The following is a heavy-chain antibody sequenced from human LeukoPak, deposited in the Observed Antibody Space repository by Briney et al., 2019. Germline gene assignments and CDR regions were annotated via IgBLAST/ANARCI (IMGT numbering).Heavy chain of an antibody. Sequence: SETLSLTCTVSGGSISSYYWSWIRQPPGKGLEWIGYIYYSGSTNYNPSLKSRVTISVDTSKNQFSLKLSSVTAADTAVYYCARTHCASTSCYFWDWGQGTLVTVSS. CDR3: ARTHCASTSCYFWD. V-gene: IGHV4-59*08. D-gene: IGHD2-2*01. CDR1: GGSISSYY. J-gene: IGHJ4*02. CDR2: IYYSGST.